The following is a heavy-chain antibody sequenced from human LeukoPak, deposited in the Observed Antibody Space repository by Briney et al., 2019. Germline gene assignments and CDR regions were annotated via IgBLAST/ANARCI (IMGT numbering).Heavy chain of an antibody. J-gene: IGHJ4*02. CDR3: VRLAQCVGSRCFAVHF. V-gene: IGHV4-34*01. CDR1: GGSFSGYY. D-gene: IGHD1-1*01. CDR2: INHSGST. Sequence: PSETLSLTCAVYGGSFSGYYWSWIRQPPGKGLEWIGEINHSGSTNYNPSLKSRVTISVDTSNNQFSLRLTSVTAADTAVYYCVRLAQCVGSRCFAVHFWGQGTLVHVS.